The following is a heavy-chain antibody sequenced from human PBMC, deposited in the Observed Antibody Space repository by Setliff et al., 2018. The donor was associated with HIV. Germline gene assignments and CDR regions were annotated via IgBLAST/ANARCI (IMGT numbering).Heavy chain of an antibody. D-gene: IGHD4-17*01. CDR3: AKDRDYGDRGDAFDI. CDR1: GGTFSCYA. CDR2: FIPIFGTA. Sequence: KVSCKASGGTFSCYAISWVRQAPGQGLEWMGGFIPIFGTANYAQKFQGRVTITADESTSTAYMELSSLRSEDTAVYYCAKDRDYGDRGDAFDIWGQGTMVTVS. J-gene: IGHJ3*02. V-gene: IGHV1-69*01.